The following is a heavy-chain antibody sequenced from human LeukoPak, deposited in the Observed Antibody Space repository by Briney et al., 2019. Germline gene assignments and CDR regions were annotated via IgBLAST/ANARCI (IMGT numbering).Heavy chain of an antibody. CDR3: AGATTWYWDY. V-gene: IGHV4-61*02. J-gene: IGHJ4*02. CDR2: IYTSGGT. Sequence: SEILSLTCTVSGGSISSGSYYWSWIRQPAGKGLEWIGRIYTSGGTYYNPSLKSRVTISLDTSKNQFSLNLSSVTAADTAVYYCAGATTWYWDYWGQGTLVTVSS. D-gene: IGHD2-8*02. CDR1: GGSISSGSYY.